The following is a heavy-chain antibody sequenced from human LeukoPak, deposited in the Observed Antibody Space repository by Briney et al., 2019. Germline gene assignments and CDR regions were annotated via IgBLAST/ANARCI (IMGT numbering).Heavy chain of an antibody. V-gene: IGHV3-23*01. Sequence: GGSLRLSCAASGFTFSNYAMYWVRQAPGKGLEWVSSISNNGGSTYYADSVKGRFTISRDNAKNTLYLQMNSLRAEDTAVYYCARDQSSVFDYWGQGTLVTVSS. CDR2: ISNNGGST. D-gene: IGHD3-22*01. CDR3: ARDQSSVFDY. J-gene: IGHJ4*02. CDR1: GFTFSNYA.